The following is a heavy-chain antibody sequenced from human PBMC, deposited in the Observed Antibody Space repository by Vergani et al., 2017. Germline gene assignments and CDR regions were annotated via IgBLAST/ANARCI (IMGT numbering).Heavy chain of an antibody. Sequence: QVQLVESGGGVVQPGRSLRLSCAASGFTFRSYAMHWVRQAPGKGLEWVAVISYDGSNKYYADSVKGRFTISRDNSKNTLYLQMNSLRAEDTAVYYCAIGPYYDFWSGYYMANYYYYMDVWGKGTTVTVSS. CDR1: GFTFRSYA. CDR2: ISYDGSNK. CDR3: AIGPYYDFWSGYYMANYYYYMDV. V-gene: IGHV3-30-3*01. D-gene: IGHD3-3*01. J-gene: IGHJ6*03.